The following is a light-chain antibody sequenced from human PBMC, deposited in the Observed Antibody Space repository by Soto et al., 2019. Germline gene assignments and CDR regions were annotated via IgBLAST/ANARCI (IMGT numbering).Light chain of an antibody. CDR3: SSYTSISTLV. V-gene: IGLV2-14*01. Sequence: QSALTQPASVSGSPGQSITISCTGTSSDVGGYNYVSWYQQHPGKAPKLMIYEVSNRPSGVSNRFSGSKSGNTASLTISGLQAEDEADYYCSSYTSISTLVFGTGTNVTVL. CDR1: SSDVGGYNY. J-gene: IGLJ1*01. CDR2: EVS.